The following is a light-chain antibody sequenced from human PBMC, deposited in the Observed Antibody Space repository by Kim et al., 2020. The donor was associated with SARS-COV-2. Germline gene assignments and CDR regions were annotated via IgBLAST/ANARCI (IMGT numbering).Light chain of an antibody. CDR1: QSVSSY. J-gene: IGKJ4*01. V-gene: IGKV3-11*01. CDR3: QQRSNWQKLT. Sequence: PGERATLSCRASQSVSSYLAWYQQKPGQAPRLLIYDASNRATGIPARFSGSGSGTDFTLTISSLEPEDFAVYYCQQRSNWQKLTFGGGTKV. CDR2: DAS.